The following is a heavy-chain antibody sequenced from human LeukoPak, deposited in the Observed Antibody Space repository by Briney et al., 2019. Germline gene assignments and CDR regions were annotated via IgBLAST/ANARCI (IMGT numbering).Heavy chain of an antibody. CDR1: GLTFSDYG. J-gene: IGHJ4*02. V-gene: IGHV3-23*01. CDR2: ISGRGDRT. D-gene: IGHD2-2*01. Sequence: GGSLRLSCVASGLTFSDYGLNWVRQAPGQGLEWVSAISGRGDRTFYADSVKGRFTVSRDNSRATVYLQMNSLTAEDTAVYHCVKGWTGHSTAWYLDWGQGTLVTVSS. CDR3: VKGWTGHSTAWYLD.